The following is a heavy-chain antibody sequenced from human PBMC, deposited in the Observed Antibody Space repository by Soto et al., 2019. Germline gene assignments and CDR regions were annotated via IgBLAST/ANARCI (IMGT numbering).Heavy chain of an antibody. CDR3: ARGRGVRGFNY. Sequence: TSETPSLTCAVYGGSFSGYYWSWIRQPPGKGLEWIGEINHSGSTNYNPSLKSRITISVDTSKNQFSLKLSSVTAADTAVYYCARGRGVRGFNYWGQGTLVTVSS. V-gene: IGHV4-34*01. D-gene: IGHD3-10*01. CDR1: GGSFSGYY. CDR2: INHSGST. J-gene: IGHJ4*02.